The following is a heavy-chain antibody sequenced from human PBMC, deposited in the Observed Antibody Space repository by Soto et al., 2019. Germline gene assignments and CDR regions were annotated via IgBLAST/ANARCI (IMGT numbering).Heavy chain of an antibody. CDR3: AKDRGYSGYDSLDY. Sequence: QVQLVESGGGVVQPGRSLRLSCAASGFTFTNFGMHWVRQAPGKGLGWVAAISYDGSNKNYGDSVKGRFTISRDNSKNTLYLQMNSLRAEDTAVYYCAKDRGYSGYDSLDYWGQGNLVTVSS. V-gene: IGHV3-30*18. CDR2: ISYDGSNK. J-gene: IGHJ4*02. D-gene: IGHD5-12*01. CDR1: GFTFTNFG.